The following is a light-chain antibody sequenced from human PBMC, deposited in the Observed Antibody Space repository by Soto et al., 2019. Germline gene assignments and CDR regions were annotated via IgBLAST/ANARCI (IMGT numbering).Light chain of an antibody. CDR3: AAWDASLNGLV. V-gene: IGLV1-44*01. CDR1: SSNIGSNT. Sequence: QSVLTQPPSASGTPGQRVTISCSGSSSNIGSNTVNWYQQLPGTAPKLLISSNNQRPSGVPDRLSASKSGTSASLAIRGLQSEAEADYYCAAWDASLNGLVFGGGTKLAVL. J-gene: IGLJ2*01. CDR2: SNN.